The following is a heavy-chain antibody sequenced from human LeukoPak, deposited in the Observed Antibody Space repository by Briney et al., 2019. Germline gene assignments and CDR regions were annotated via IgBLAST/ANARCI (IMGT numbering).Heavy chain of an antibody. J-gene: IGHJ4*02. CDR2: INHSGST. V-gene: IGHV4-34*01. CDR1: GGSFSGYY. Sequence: SETLSLTCAVYGGSFSGYYWSWIRQPPGKGLEWIGEINHSGSTNYNPSLKSRVTISVDTSKNQFSLKLSSVTAAGTAVYYCARGRSRGYSYGYSSWGQGTLVTVSS. CDR3: ARGRSRGYSYGYSS. D-gene: IGHD5-18*01.